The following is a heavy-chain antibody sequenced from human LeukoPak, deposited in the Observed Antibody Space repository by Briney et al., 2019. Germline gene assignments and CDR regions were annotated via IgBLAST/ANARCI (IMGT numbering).Heavy chain of an antibody. J-gene: IGHJ4*02. CDR3: ARVPETREQLGAIDY. Sequence: SGGSLRLSCAVSGFTFSNYWMNWVRQAPGKGLEWVANIEQDGSEKYYVDSVKGRFTISRDNAENSLYLQMNSLRAEDTAVYYCARVPETREQLGAIDYWGQGTLVTVSS. D-gene: IGHD6-13*01. CDR1: GFTFSNYW. V-gene: IGHV3-7*02. CDR2: IEQDGSEK.